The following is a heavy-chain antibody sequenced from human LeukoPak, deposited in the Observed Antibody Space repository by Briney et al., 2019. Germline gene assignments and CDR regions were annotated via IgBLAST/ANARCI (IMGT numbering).Heavy chain of an antibody. V-gene: IGHV1-18*01. CDR1: GYTFTSHG. CDR2: ISAYNGNT. D-gene: IGHD3-16*02. Sequence: ASVKVSCKASGYTFTSHGISWVRQAPGQGPEWIGWISAYNGNTNYAQKLQGRVTMTTDTSTGTAYMELRSLRSDDTAVYYCARDGYDYVWGSYRTYYFDYWGQGTLVTVSS. CDR3: ARDGYDYVWGSYRTYYFDY. J-gene: IGHJ4*02.